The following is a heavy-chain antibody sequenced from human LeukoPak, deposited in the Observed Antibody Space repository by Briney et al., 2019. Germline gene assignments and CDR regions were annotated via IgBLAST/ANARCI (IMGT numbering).Heavy chain of an antibody. CDR2: ISSDGDTT. J-gene: IGHJ4*02. CDR1: GVTFSSYW. V-gene: IGHV3-74*01. D-gene: IGHD1-20*01. CDR3: ARVLYSWNDVVDY. Sequence: GGSLRLSCAASGVTFSSYWMHWVRQAPGKGLVWVSRISSDGDTTNYADSVKGRFTISRDNAKNTLYLQMNSLRAEDTAVYYCARVLYSWNDVVDYWGQGTLVTVSS.